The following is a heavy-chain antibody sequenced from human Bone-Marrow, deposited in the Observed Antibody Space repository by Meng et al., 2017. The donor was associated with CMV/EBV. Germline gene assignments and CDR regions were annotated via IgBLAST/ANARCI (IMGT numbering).Heavy chain of an antibody. J-gene: IGHJ4*02. CDR3: ARGMGSYYFDY. CDR2: IYYSGST. Sequence: SETLSLTCTVSGGSISSYYWSWIRQPPGKGLEWIGYIYYSGSTNYNPYLKSRVTISVDTSKNQFSLKLSSVTAADTAVYYCARGMGSYYFDYWGQGTLVTVSS. D-gene: IGHD2-8*01. CDR1: GGSISSYY. V-gene: IGHV4-59*12.